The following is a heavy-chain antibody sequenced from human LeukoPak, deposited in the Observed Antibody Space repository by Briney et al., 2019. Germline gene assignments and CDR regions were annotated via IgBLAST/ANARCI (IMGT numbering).Heavy chain of an antibody. V-gene: IGHV4-59*01. CDR2: IYYSGST. J-gene: IGHJ4*02. CDR1: GDSINRYY. Sequence: PSETLSLTCTVSGDSINRYYWSWIRQPPGKGLEWIGYIYYSGSTNYNPSLKSQVTMSVDTSKKQFSLKMSSVTAADTAVYYCARDAAGIFGDYWGQGMLVTVS. D-gene: IGHD3-10*01. CDR3: ARDAAGIFGDY.